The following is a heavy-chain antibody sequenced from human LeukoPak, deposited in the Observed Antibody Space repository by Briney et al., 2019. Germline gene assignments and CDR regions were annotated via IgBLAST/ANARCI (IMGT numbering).Heavy chain of an antibody. V-gene: IGHV4-30-2*01. D-gene: IGHD6-13*01. CDR2: IYQSGST. Sequence: PSETLSLTRTVSGGSDSGASVGRRAHFWTWIRQAPGKGLEWIGYIYQSGSTYFNPSLKSRVSISIDTSKNQFSLKLSSVTAADTAVYYCARHPTRGYVILRSPPDYWGQGTLVTVSS. CDR1: GGSDSGASVGRRAHF. J-gene: IGHJ4*02. CDR3: ARHPTRGYVILRSPPDY.